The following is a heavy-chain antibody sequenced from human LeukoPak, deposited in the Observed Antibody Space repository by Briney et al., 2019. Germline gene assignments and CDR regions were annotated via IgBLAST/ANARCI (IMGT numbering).Heavy chain of an antibody. J-gene: IGHJ4*02. CDR1: GFTFSSYA. CDR2: ISGSGGST. V-gene: IGHV3-23*01. D-gene: IGHD6-13*01. CDR3: AKGHSSSWYYFDY. Sequence: GGSLRLSCAASGFTFSSYAMSWVRQAPGKGLEWVSAISGSGGSTYYADSVKGRFTISRDNSKNTLYLQMNSLRAEDMAVYYCAKGHSSSWYYFDYWGQGTLVTVSS.